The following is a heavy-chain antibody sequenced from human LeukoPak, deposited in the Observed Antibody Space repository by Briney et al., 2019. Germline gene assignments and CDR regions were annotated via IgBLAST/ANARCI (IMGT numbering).Heavy chain of an antibody. CDR1: GGSIRSYY. V-gene: IGHV4-59*01. J-gene: IGHJ4*02. CDR3: ARGVYIAAAQYGY. CDR2: IYYSGTT. D-gene: IGHD6-13*01. Sequence: NPSETLSLTCTVSGGSIRSYYWSWIRQPPGKGLEGIGYIYYSGTTNYNPSLKRRVTISVDPSTTQFSLKLSSVTAADTAVYYCARGVYIAAAQYGYWGQGTLVTVSS.